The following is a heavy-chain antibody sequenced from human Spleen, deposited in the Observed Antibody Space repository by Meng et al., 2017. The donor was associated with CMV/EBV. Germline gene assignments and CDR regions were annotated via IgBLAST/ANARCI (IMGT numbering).Heavy chain of an antibody. V-gene: IGHV4-61*01. D-gene: IGHD6-13*01. Sequence: VSGGSVSIGNNYWSWIRQPPGKGLEWIGYIFYRGYTNYNPSLKSRVTISVDTSKNQFSLNLTSVTVADTAIYYCARDSVTAAGMLDYWGQGTLVTVSS. CDR2: IFYRGYT. CDR3: ARDSVTAAGMLDY. CDR1: GGSVSIGNNY. J-gene: IGHJ4*02.